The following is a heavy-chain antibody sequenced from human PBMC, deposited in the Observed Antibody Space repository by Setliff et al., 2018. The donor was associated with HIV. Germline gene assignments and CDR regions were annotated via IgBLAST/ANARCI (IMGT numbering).Heavy chain of an antibody. Sequence: GGSLRLSCAASGFTFSSYAMHWVRQAPGKGLEWVAVISYDGSNKYYADSVKGRFTISRDNSKNTLYLQMNSLRAEDTAVYYCARDPTLAPYSSSWAPYYMDAWGKGTTVTVSS. CDR3: ARDPTLAPYSSSWAPYYMDA. D-gene: IGHD6-13*01. V-gene: IGHV3-30*04. CDR1: GFTFSSYA. J-gene: IGHJ6*03. CDR2: ISYDGSNK.